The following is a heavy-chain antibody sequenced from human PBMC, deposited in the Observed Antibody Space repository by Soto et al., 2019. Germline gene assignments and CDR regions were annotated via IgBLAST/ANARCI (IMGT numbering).Heavy chain of an antibody. D-gene: IGHD3-3*01. V-gene: IGHV1-8*01. CDR3: ARSGTRRYYDFWSGYYHDWFDP. J-gene: IGHJ5*02. CDR2: MNPNSGNT. CDR1: GYTFTSYD. Sequence: GASVKVSCKASGYTFTSYDINWVRQATGQGLEWMGWMNPNSGNTGYAQKFQGRVTMTRNTSISTAYMELSSLRSEDTAVYYCARSGTRRYYDFWSGYYHDWFDPWGQGTLVTVSS.